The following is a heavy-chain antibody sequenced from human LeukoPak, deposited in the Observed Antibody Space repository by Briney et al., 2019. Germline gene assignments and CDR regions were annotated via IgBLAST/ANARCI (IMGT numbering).Heavy chain of an antibody. J-gene: IGHJ3*02. CDR1: GGSFSGYY. V-gene: IGHV4-34*01. Sequence: SETLSLTCAVYGGSFSGYYWSWIRQPPGKGLEWIGEINHSGSTNYNPSLKSRVTISVDTSKNQFSLKLSSVTAADTAVYYCARDLEFGDAFDIWGQGTMVTVSS. CDR3: ARDLEFGDAFDI. CDR2: INHSGST. D-gene: IGHD3-10*01.